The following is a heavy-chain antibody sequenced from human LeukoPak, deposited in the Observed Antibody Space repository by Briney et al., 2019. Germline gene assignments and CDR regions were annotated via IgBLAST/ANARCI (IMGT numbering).Heavy chain of an antibody. CDR3: AGYYYDFWIYGMDV. J-gene: IGHJ6*02. CDR2: INPNSGGT. D-gene: IGHD3-3*01. Sequence: ASVKVSCKASGYTFTGYYIHWVRQAPGQGLEWMGWINPNSGGTNYAQKFQGRVTMTRDTSISTAYMELSRLRSDDTALYYCAGYYYDFWIYGMDVWGQGTTVTVSS. CDR1: GYTFTGYY. V-gene: IGHV1-2*02.